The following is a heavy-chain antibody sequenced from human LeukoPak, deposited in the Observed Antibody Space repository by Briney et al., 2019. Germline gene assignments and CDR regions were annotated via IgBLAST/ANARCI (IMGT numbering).Heavy chain of an antibody. V-gene: IGHV1-2*02. J-gene: IGHJ3*02. D-gene: IGHD1-14*01. CDR3: ARKHNPRGAFDI. Sequence: EASVKVSCKASGYTFTGYYMHWLRQAPGQGLEWMGWINPNTGGTNYAQNFQGRVTMTRDTSISTAYMELSRLRADDTAVYYCARKHNPRGAFDIWGQGTMVTVSS. CDR1: GYTFTGYY. CDR2: INPNTGGT.